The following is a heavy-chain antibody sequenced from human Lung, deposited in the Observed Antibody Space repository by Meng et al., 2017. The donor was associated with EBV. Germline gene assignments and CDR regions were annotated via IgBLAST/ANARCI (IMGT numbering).Heavy chain of an antibody. CDR2: IDPNTGNP. Sequence: VQWVQSGSELKQPGASVKVSCRPSGYTFTSYAIDWARQASGQGPDWMGWIDPNTGNPTYDQGFTGRFVFSLDTSVSTAYLQINSLRADDTAVYYCARDSPLDGYSLLDYWGQGTLVTVSS. V-gene: IGHV7-4-1*02. CDR3: ARDSPLDGYSLLDY. CDR1: GYTFTSYA. J-gene: IGHJ4*02. D-gene: IGHD5-24*01.